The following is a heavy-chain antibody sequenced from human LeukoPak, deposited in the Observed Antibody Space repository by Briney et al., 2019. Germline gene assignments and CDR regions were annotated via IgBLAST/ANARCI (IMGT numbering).Heavy chain of an antibody. CDR3: ERGQESSKRTFSAY. V-gene: IGHV4-59*01. D-gene: IGHD2/OR15-2a*01. CDR2: IYYSGST. CDR1: GDFISRYH. Sequence: PSETLSLMCTVSGDFISRYHWSWIRQPPGKGLEWIGYIYYSGSTNYNPSLKSRVTISVDTSKNQFSLKLSSVTAADTAVYYCERGQESSKRTFSAYWGQGTLVTVSS. J-gene: IGHJ4*02.